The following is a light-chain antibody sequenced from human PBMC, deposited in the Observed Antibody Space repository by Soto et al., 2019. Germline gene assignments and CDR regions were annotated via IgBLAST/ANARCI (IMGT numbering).Light chain of an antibody. CDR3: QQSYSTPYT. Sequence: DIQMTQSPSSLSASVGDRVTITCRASQSISSYLNWYQQKPGKAPQLLIYAASSLQSGVPSRFSGSGSGTDFTLTISSLQPEDFATYYCQQSYSTPYTFGQGTKVDIK. V-gene: IGKV1-39*01. CDR2: AAS. CDR1: QSISSY. J-gene: IGKJ2*01.